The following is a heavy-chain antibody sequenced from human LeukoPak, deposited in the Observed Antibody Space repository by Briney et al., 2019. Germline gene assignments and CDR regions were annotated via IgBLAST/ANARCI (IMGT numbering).Heavy chain of an antibody. CDR2: ISSSSSYI. D-gene: IGHD4-11*01. J-gene: IGHJ4*02. Sequence: GGSLRLSCAASGFTFSSYAMSWVRQAPGKGLKWVSSISSSSSYIYYADSVKGRFTISRDNAKNSLYLQMNSLRAEDTAVYYCARDTDGSSNLDYWGQGTLVTVSS. CDR3: ARDTDGSSNLDY. CDR1: GFTFSSYA. V-gene: IGHV3-21*01.